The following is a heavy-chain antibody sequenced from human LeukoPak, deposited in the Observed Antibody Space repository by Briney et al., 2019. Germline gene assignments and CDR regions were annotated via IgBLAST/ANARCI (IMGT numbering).Heavy chain of an antibody. CDR3: AKLSTWYGYFDY. Sequence: TGGSLRLSCAASGFTFSSYAISWVRQAPGKGLEWVSVISGSGNSTYYADSVKGRFTISRDNSKNMLYLQMNSLRAEDTAVYYCAKLSTWYGYFDYWGQGTLVTVSS. V-gene: IGHV3-23*01. J-gene: IGHJ4*02. D-gene: IGHD6-13*01. CDR2: ISGSGNST. CDR1: GFTFSSYA.